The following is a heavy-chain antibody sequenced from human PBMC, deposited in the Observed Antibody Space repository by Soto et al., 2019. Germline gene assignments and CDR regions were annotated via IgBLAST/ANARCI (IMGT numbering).Heavy chain of an antibody. D-gene: IGHD2-2*02. V-gene: IGHV4-4*02. J-gene: IGHJ6*02. CDR2: IYHSGST. Sequence: PSETLSLTRAVSGGSISRSNWWTWVRQPPGKGLERIGEIYHSGSTNYNPSLKMRVTISVEKSKNQSTLKLSSVTAADTAVYYCAKSGGVPAAIVHLTYGMDVWGPGTTVTVSS. CDR1: GGSISRSNW. CDR3: AKSGGVPAAIVHLTYGMDV.